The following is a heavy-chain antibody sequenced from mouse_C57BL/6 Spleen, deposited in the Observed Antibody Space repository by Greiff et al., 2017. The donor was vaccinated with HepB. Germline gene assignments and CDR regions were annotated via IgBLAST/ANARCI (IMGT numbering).Heavy chain of an antibody. Sequence: EVQLVESGGGLVKPGGSLKLSCAASGFTFSSYAMSWVRQTPEKRLEWVATISDGGSYTYYPDNVKGRFTISRDNAKNNLYLQMSHLKSEDTAMYYCARDRGRDWGQGTTLTVSS. J-gene: IGHJ2*01. CDR2: ISDGGSYT. CDR1: GFTFSSYA. D-gene: IGHD3-3*01. V-gene: IGHV5-4*01. CDR3: ARDRGRD.